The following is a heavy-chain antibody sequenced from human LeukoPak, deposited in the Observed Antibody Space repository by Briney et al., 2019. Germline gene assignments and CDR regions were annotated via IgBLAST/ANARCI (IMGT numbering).Heavy chain of an antibody. CDR1: GFTFSSYA. V-gene: IGHV3-23*01. J-gene: IGHJ4*02. D-gene: IGHD6-13*01. CDR2: ISGSGANT. CDR3: ARGQGGSALIAAAGTTFFLFDY. Sequence: GGSLRLSCAASGFTFSSYAMSWVRQAPGKGLEWVSVISGSGANTYYADSVKGRFTISRDNSKNTLYLQMGSLRAEDMAVYYCARGQGGSALIAAAGTTFFLFDYWGQGTLVTVSS.